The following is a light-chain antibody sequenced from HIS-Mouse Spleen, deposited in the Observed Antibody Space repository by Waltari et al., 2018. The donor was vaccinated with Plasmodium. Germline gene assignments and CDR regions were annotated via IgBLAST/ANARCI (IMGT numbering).Light chain of an antibody. J-gene: IGKJ2*01. Sequence: EIVLTQSPGTLSLSPGERATLPCRASQSVSSSYLAWYTQNPGQAPRLLIYGASSRATGIPDMFSGSGSGTDFTLTISRLEPEDFAVYYCQQYGSSPYTFGQGTKLEIK. CDR2: GAS. CDR3: QQYGSSPYT. V-gene: IGKV3-20*01. CDR1: QSVSSSY.